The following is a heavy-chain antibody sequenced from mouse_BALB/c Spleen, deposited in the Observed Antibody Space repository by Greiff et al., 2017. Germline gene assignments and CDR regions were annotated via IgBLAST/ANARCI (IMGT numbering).Heavy chain of an antibody. CDR2: ISYSGST. CDR1: GYSITSDYA. J-gene: IGHJ4*01. D-gene: IGHD2-4*01. V-gene: IGHV3-2*02. Sequence: EVKLVESGPGLVKPSQSLSLTCTVTGYSITSDYAWNWIRQFPGNKLEWMGYISYSGSTSYNPSLKSRISITRDTSKNQFFLQLNSVTTEDTATYYCARRVSYYDYDLYYAMDYWGQGTSVTVSS. CDR3: ARRVSYYDYDLYYAMDY.